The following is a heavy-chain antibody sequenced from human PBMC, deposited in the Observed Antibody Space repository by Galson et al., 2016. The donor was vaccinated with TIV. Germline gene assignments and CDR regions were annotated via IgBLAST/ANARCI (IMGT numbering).Heavy chain of an antibody. CDR1: GYTFTDYY. V-gene: IGHV1-3*01. Sequence: SVKVSCKVSGYTFTDYYIHWVRQAPGQRLEWMGWINAGNGKTKYSQKFQGRLTITRDTSASTAYMELSSLRSDDTAVYYCARPPYCGGDCYKYDYWGQGNLVTVSS. D-gene: IGHD2-21*01. J-gene: IGHJ4*02. CDR2: INAGNGKT. CDR3: ARPPYCGGDCYKYDY.